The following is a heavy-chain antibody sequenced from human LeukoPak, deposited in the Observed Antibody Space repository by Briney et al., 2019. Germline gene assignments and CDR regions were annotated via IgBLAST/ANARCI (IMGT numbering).Heavy chain of an antibody. J-gene: IGHJ4*02. CDR3: AKEDSVRREFDY. CDR1: GFTFSSYA. V-gene: IGHV3-23*01. Sequence: GGSLRLSCAASGFTFSSYAMSWVRQAPGKGLEWVSGISGSGGSTNYAASVKGRFTISRDNSKDTLYLQMNSLRAEDAAVYYCAKEDSVRREFDYWGQGTLATVSS. CDR2: ISGSGGST.